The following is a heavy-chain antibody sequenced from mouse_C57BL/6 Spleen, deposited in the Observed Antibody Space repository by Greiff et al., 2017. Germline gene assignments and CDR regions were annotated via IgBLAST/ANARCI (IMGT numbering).Heavy chain of an antibody. CDR1: GYTFTSYG. V-gene: IGHV1-81*01. CDR2: IYSRSGNT. J-gene: IGHJ4*01. Sequence: QVQLQQSGAELARPGASVKLSCKASGYTFTSYGLSWVKQRTGQGLEWIGEIYSRSGNTYYNEKFKGKATLTADKSSSTAYMELRSLTSEDSAVYFCARGEGKNYYAMAYWGQGTLVTVSA. CDR3: ARGEGKNYYAMAY.